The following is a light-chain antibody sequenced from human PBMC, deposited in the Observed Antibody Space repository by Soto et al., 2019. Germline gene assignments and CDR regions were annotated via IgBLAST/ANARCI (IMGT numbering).Light chain of an antibody. CDR3: CSYAGRVV. CDR2: EGS. J-gene: IGLJ2*01. Sequence: QSVLTQPASVSGSPGQSITISCTGTSSDVGSYNLVSWYQQHPGKAPKLMIYEGSKRPSGVSNRFSGSKSGNTASLTISGLQAEDEADYDCCSYAGRVVFGGGTKLTVL. V-gene: IGLV2-23*01. CDR1: SSDVGSYNL.